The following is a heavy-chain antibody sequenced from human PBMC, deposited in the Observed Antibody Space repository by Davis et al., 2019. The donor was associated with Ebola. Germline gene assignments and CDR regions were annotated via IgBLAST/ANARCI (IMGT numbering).Heavy chain of an antibody. CDR3: ARGGGFLTYLH. CDR2: INHSGST. V-gene: IGHV4-34*01. J-gene: IGHJ4*02. CDR1: GGSFSGYY. D-gene: IGHD2/OR15-2a*01. Sequence: MPSETLSLTCAVCGGSFSGYYWSWIRQPPGKGLEWIGEINHSGSTNYNPSLKSRVTISVDTSKNQFSLKLSSVTAADTAVYYCARGGGFLTYLHWGQGTLVTVSS.